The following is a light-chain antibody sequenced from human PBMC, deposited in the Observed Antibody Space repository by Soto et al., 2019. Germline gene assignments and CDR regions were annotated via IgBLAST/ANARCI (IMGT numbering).Light chain of an antibody. V-gene: IGKV3-11*01. CDR1: QSVSSY. CDR2: DAS. J-gene: IGKJ4*01. CDR3: QQRSNCRLT. Sequence: EIVLTQSPATLSLSPGERATLSCRASQSVSSYLAWYQQKPGQAPRLLIYDASNRATGIPARFSGSGSGTDLTLTISSLEPEDFALYYCQQRSNCRLTFGGGTKVEIK.